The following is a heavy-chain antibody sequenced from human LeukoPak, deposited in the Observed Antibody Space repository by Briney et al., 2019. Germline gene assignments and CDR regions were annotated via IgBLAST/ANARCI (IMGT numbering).Heavy chain of an antibody. Sequence: KCGESLKISCKGSGYSFTNYWIGWVGQMPGKGLEWMGIIYPGDSDTRYSPSFQGQVTMSADKSTTTAYLQWSSLKASDTAIYYCARRVMSRPFDSWGQGTLVTVSS. J-gene: IGHJ4*02. D-gene: IGHD2-2*01. CDR3: ARRVMSRPFDS. CDR1: GYSFTNYW. CDR2: IYPGDSDT. V-gene: IGHV5-51*01.